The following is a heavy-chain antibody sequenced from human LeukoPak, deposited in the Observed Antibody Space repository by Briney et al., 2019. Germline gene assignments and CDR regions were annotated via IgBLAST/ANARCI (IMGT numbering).Heavy chain of an antibody. Sequence: ASVKVSCKATGYTFTSHYMHWVRQAPGQGLEWMGIINPSGGSTSYAQKFQGRVTMTRDTSTSTVYMELRSLRSDDTAVYYCARGVSSGWYVNQYNWFDPWGQGTLVTVSS. CDR3: ARGVSSGWYVNQYNWFDP. V-gene: IGHV1-46*01. D-gene: IGHD6-19*01. CDR2: INPSGGST. CDR1: GYTFTSHY. J-gene: IGHJ5*02.